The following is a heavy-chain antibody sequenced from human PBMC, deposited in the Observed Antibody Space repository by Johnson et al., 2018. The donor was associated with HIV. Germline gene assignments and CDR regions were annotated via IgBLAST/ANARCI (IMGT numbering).Heavy chain of an antibody. CDR1: GFTFSSYG. Sequence: QMLLVESGGGVVQPGRSLRLSCAASGFTFSSYGMHWVRQAPGKGLEWVAVIYYDGTNKHYADSVKGRFTLSRDNSKNTLFLQMNSLRPEDTAVYYCARDGRDMVTRGSFDVWGQGTVVTVAS. D-gene: IGHD5-18*01. J-gene: IGHJ3*01. CDR2: IYYDGTNK. V-gene: IGHV3-30*03. CDR3: ARDGRDMVTRGSFDV.